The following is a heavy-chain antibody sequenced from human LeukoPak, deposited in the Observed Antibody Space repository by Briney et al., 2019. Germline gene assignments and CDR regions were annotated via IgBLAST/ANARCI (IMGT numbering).Heavy chain of an antibody. CDR1: GFTFSSYA. CDR2: ISGSGGST. D-gene: IGHD2-2*01. CDR3: ARYCSSTSCYRKKGWYYYGMDV. V-gene: IGHV3-23*01. J-gene: IGHJ6*02. Sequence: GGSLRLSCAASGFTFSSYAMSWVRQAPGKGLEWVSAISGSGGSTYYADSVKGRFTISRDNSKNTLYLQMNSLRAEGTAVYYCARYCSSTSCYRKKGWYYYGMDVWGQGTTVTVSS.